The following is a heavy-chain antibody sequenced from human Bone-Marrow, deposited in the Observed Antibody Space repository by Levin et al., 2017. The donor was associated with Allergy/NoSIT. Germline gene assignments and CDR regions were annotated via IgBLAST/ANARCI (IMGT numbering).Heavy chain of an antibody. CDR3: TRHGDGFYH. Sequence: KVSCEGSGYTFSNNMIGWVRQMPGKGLEWMGIINPRDSSVISSPSFQGHVTMSADKSTNSAYLQWTSLKASDSATYYCTRHGDGFYHWGQGTLVTVSS. CDR1: GYTFSNNM. J-gene: IGHJ1*01. CDR2: INPRDSSV. D-gene: IGHD2-21*02. V-gene: IGHV5-51*01.